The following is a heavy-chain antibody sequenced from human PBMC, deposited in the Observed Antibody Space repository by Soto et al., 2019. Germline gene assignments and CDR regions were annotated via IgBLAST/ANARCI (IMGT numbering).Heavy chain of an antibody. Sequence: QVQLQESGPGLVKPSETLSLICTVSGDSIRNYYWSWIRQPPGKGLEWIGSMYYSGSTNYNPSLKRQVIISADTSKNHFSLNLSSVTAADTAVYYCARGHTYGTFDYWGQGTLVTVSS. D-gene: IGHD5-18*01. V-gene: IGHV4-59*01. CDR1: GDSIRNYY. CDR2: MYYSGST. J-gene: IGHJ4*02. CDR3: ARGHTYGTFDY.